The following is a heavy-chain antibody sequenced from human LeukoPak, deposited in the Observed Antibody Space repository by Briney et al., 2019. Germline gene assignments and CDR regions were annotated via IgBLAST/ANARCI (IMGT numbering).Heavy chain of an antibody. CDR2: IYPGDSDT. CDR1: GYSFTTYW. Sequence: GESLKISCKGSGYSFTTYWIGWVRQMPRKGLEWMGTIYPGDSDTRYNPSFQGQVTISADKSINTAYVQWSSLKASDAAMYYCARHVSGTWNYFDYWGQGTLVTVST. D-gene: IGHD1-1*01. J-gene: IGHJ4*02. CDR3: ARHVSGTWNYFDY. V-gene: IGHV5-51*01.